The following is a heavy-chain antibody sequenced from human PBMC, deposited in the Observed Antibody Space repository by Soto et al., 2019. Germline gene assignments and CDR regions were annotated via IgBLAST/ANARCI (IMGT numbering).Heavy chain of an antibody. CDR2: IYYSGST. CDR3: ARVGGFGATTIDY. J-gene: IGHJ4*02. Sequence: SETLSLTCTVSGGSISSSSYYWGWVRQPPGKGLEWIGSIYYSGSTYYNPSLKSRVTISVDTSKNQFSLKLSSVTAADTAVYYCARVGGFGATTIDYWGQGTLVTVS. CDR1: GGSISSSSYY. V-gene: IGHV4-39*07. D-gene: IGHD3-10*01.